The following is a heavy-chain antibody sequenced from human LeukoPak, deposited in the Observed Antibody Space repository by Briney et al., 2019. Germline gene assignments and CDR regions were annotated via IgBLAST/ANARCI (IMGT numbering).Heavy chain of an antibody. Sequence: GGSLRLSCAASGFTVSSNYMSWVRQAPGKGLEWVSVIYSGGSTYYADSVKGRFTISRDNSKNTLYLQMNSLRAEDTAVYYCAKDTRGYSYGYFDYWGQGTLVTVSS. CDR1: GFTVSSNY. CDR2: IYSGGST. V-gene: IGHV3-53*01. J-gene: IGHJ4*02. D-gene: IGHD5-18*01. CDR3: AKDTRGYSYGYFDY.